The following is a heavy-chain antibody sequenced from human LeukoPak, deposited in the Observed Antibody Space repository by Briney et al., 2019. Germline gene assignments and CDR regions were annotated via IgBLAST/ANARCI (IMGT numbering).Heavy chain of an antibody. CDR3: ATRYCSGGSCRFDY. D-gene: IGHD2-15*01. CDR1: GASISSYY. J-gene: IGHJ4*02. V-gene: IGHV4-59*01. CDR2: FYHSGGT. Sequence: SETLSLTCNVSGASISSYYWSWIRQPPGEGLEWIGYFYHSGGTNYNPSLKSRATISIDTSKNEVSLKLRSVTAADTAVYYCATRYCSGGSCRFDYWGQGTLVTVSS.